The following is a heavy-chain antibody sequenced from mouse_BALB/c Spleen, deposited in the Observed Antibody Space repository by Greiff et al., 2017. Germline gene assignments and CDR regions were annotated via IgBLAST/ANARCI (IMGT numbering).Heavy chain of an antibody. CDR3: ARVLYYYGSGWYFDV. Sequence: EVKVEESGGGLVKPGGSLKLSCAASGFTFSSYAMSWVRQTPEKRLEWVASISSGGSTYYPDSVKGRFTIARDNARNILYLQMSSLRSEDTAMYYCARVLYYYGSGWYFDVWGAGTTVTVSS. D-gene: IGHD1-1*01. CDR1: GFTFSSYA. V-gene: IGHV5-6-5*01. CDR2: ISSGGST. J-gene: IGHJ1*01.